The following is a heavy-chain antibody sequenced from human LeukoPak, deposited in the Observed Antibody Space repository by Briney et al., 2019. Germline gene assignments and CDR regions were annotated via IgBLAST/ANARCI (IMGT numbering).Heavy chain of an antibody. Sequence: GRSLRLSCPASEFTSNNYAMCWFRQAHATGLQSVPTIGFGDDSAYYAGSVKGRFTISRDNSKNTLYLQMNYLRAEDTAVYYCAKDPTSVGGRHDWLLDSWGQGTLVTVSS. J-gene: IGHJ5*02. D-gene: IGHD3-9*01. V-gene: IGHV3-23*01. CDR2: IGFGDDSA. CDR3: AKDPTSVGGRHDWLLDS. CDR1: EFTSNNYA.